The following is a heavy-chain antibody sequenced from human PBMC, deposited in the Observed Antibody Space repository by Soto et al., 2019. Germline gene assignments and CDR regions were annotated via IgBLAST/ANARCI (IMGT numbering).Heavy chain of an antibody. Sequence: GGSLRLSSAASGDTFSTYSMNWVRQAPGKGLEWVSSISSSSTIYYADSVKGRFTISRDNVQNSLYLQMHSLRAEDTAVYYCARERGSGWTFDYWGQGTLVTVSS. V-gene: IGHV3-48*01. CDR1: GDTFSTYS. D-gene: IGHD6-19*01. CDR3: ARERGSGWTFDY. CDR2: ISSSSTI. J-gene: IGHJ4*02.